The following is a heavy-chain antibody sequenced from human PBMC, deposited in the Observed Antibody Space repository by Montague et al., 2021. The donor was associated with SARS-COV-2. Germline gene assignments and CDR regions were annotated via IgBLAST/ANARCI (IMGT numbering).Heavy chain of an antibody. CDR1: GGSFSGYY. CDR3: ARGYCSGSGCYYYYGMDV. D-gene: IGHD2-15*01. CDR2: TNDSGRT. Sequence: SETLSLTCAVHGGSFSGYYWSWIRQPPGMGLEWTGETNDSGRTNYNPSLKGRVTISVDTSKNQFSLRLSSVTAAETAVYYCARGYCSGSGCYYYYGMDVWGQGTTVTVSS. J-gene: IGHJ6*02. V-gene: IGHV4-34*01.